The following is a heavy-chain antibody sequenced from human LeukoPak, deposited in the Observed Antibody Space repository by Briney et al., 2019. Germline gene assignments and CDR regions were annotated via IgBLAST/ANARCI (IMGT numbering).Heavy chain of an antibody. V-gene: IGHV1-18*04. Sequence: GASVTVSCKTSGFTFSAYGIAWVRQAPGHGPEWMGWISNHNGNTNYAQKFQDRITVTTETSTGTVSMELRSLKPDDTAIYYCTRGIALATAYYFDSWGRGTQVTVAS. J-gene: IGHJ4*02. CDR2: ISNHNGNT. CDR1: GFTFSAYG. D-gene: IGHD6-25*01. CDR3: TRGIALATAYYFDS.